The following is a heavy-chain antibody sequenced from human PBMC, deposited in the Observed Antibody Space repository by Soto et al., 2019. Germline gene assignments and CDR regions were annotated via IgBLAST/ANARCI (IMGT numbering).Heavy chain of an antibody. CDR3: AKGKNWNYAAFDI. J-gene: IGHJ3*02. CDR2: ISWNSGSI. Sequence: EVQLVESGGGLVQPGRSLRLSCAASGFTFDDYAMQWVRQAPGKGLEWVSGISWNSGSIGYADSVKGRFTISRDNAKNSLYLQMNSLRAEDTALYYCAKGKNWNYAAFDIWGQGTMVTVSS. D-gene: IGHD1-7*01. V-gene: IGHV3-9*01. CDR1: GFTFDDYA.